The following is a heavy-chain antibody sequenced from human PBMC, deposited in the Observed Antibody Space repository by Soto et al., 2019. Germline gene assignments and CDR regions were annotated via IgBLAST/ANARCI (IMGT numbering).Heavy chain of an antibody. CDR2: IYHSGST. Sequence: SETLSLTCAVSGGSISSGGYSWSWIRQPPGKGLEWIGYIYHSGSTYYNPSLKSRVTISVDRSKNQFSLKLSSVTAADTAVYYCARSYGDYPYYFDYWGQGTLVTVSS. CDR3: ARSYGDYPYYFDY. J-gene: IGHJ4*02. CDR1: GGSISSGGYS. D-gene: IGHD4-17*01. V-gene: IGHV4-30-2*01.